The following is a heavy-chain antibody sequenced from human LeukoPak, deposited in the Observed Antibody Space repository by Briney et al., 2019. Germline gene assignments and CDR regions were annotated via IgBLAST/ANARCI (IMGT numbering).Heavy chain of an antibody. J-gene: IGHJ4*02. D-gene: IGHD6-6*01. CDR3: ARARYSSSPFDY. CDR1: GGSISSYY. V-gene: IGHV4-59*01. Sequence: SETLSLTCTVSGGSISSYYWSWIRQPPGKGQEWIGYIYDSGSTNYKPSLKSRVTISVDTSKNQFSLKLSSVTAADTALYYCARARYSSSPFDYWGQGTLVTVSS. CDR2: IYDSGST.